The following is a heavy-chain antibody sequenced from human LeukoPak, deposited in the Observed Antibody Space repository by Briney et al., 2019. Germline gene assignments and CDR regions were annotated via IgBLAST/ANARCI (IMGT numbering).Heavy chain of an antibody. CDR2: ISSNGGST. V-gene: IGHV3-64D*09. J-gene: IGHJ4*02. D-gene: IGHD5-18*01. Sequence: PGGSLRLSCSASGFTFSRYAMHWVRQAPGKGLEYVSAISSNGGSTYYGDSVKGRFTISRDNSKNTLYLQMSSLRAEDTAVYYCVQARGIQLWLPGDYWGQGTLVTVSS. CDR3: VQARGIQLWLPGDY. CDR1: GFTFSRYA.